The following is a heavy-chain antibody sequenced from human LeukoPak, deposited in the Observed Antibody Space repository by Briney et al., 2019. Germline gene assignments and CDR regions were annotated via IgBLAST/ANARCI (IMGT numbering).Heavy chain of an antibody. Sequence: GGSLRLSCAASGFTFSSYSMNWVRQAPGKGLEWVSYISSSSSTIYYADSVKGRFTISRDNAKNSLYLQMNSLRDEDTAVYYCARQYYYDSSGYYYYYYGMDVWGQGTTVTVSS. CDR1: GFTFSSYS. V-gene: IGHV3-48*02. CDR3: ARQYYYDSSGYYYYYYGMDV. D-gene: IGHD3-22*01. CDR2: ISSSSSTI. J-gene: IGHJ6*02.